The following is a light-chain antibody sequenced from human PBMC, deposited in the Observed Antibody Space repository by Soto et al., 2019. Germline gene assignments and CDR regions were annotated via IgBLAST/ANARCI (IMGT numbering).Light chain of an antibody. J-gene: IGKJ1*01. CDR1: QSVSSN. V-gene: IGKV3-15*01. Sequence: EIVMTHSPATLSVSPGDIATLSCRASQSVSSNLAWYQQKPGQAPRLLIYGASTRATGIPARFSGSGSGTEFTLTISSLQSEDFAVYYCQQYNNWPPWTFGQGTKVDIK. CDR3: QQYNNWPPWT. CDR2: GAS.